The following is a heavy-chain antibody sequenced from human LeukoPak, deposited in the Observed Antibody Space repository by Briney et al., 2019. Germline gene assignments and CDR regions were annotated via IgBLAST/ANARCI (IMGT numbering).Heavy chain of an antibody. D-gene: IGHD4-23*01. Sequence: SETLSLTCTVSGGSISSYYWSWIRQPPGKGLEWIGYIYYSGSTNYNPSLKSRVTISVDTSKNQFSLKLTSVTAADTAVNYCARGRGGGKKNWFDPWGQGTLVTVSS. CDR3: ARGRGGGKKNWFDP. V-gene: IGHV4-59*01. CDR1: GGSISSYY. CDR2: IYYSGST. J-gene: IGHJ5*02.